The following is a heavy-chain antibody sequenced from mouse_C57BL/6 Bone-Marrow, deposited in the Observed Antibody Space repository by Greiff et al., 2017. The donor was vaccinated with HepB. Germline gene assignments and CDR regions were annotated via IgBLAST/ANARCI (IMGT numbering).Heavy chain of an antibody. V-gene: IGHV1-64*01. CDR3: ARRTRYFDV. D-gene: IGHD1-1*01. J-gene: IGHJ1*03. CDR2: LHPNSCST. Sequence: LLQPGAVLVKPGASVTLSCKPSCYSFTCFCMHWLKQMPGQGLEWIGMLHPNSCSTNYNEKFKSKATLTVDKSSSTAYMQLSSLTSEDSAVYYCARRTRYFDVWGTGTTVTVSS. CDR1: CYSFTCFC.